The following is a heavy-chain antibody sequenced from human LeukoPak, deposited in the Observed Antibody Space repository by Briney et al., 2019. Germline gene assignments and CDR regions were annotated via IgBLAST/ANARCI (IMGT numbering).Heavy chain of an antibody. CDR1: GFTFSNYW. D-gene: IGHD5-12*01. Sequence: GGSLRLSCAASGFTFSNYWMSWVRQAPGKGLEWVSAISGSGGSTYYADSVKGRFTISRDNSKNTLYLQMNSLRAEDTAVYYCANEAMEWLRFGHYFDYWGQGTLVTVSS. CDR3: ANEAMEWLRFGHYFDY. J-gene: IGHJ4*02. CDR2: ISGSGGST. V-gene: IGHV3-23*01.